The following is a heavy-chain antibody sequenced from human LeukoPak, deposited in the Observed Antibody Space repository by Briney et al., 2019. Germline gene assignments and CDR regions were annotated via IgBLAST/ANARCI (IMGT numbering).Heavy chain of an antibody. J-gene: IGHJ1*01. CDR1: GFTFSSYA. CDR2: ISGSGGRT. V-gene: IGHV3-23*01. Sequence: PGGSLRLSCAASGFTFSSYAMSWVRQAPGKGLEWVSAISGSGGRTYYADSVKGRFTISGDNSKNTLYLQMNSLKAADTAVYYCAKEVVGGLIFQHWGQGTLVTVSS. D-gene: IGHD2-21*01. CDR3: AKEVVGGLIFQH.